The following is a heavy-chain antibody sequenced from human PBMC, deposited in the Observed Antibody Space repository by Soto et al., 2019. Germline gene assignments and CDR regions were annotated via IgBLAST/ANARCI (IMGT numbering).Heavy chain of an antibody. CDR3: AKPNTFTKALEC. V-gene: IGHV3-9*01. CDR1: GFTLDDYA. D-gene: IGHD3-3*01. Sequence: PGVSLRLSCAASGFTLDDYAMHWVRQAPGKGLEWVSGICWNSGSIGYADSVKGRFTISRDNAKNSLYLHMNSLRAQDTALYYFAKPNTFTKALECWDQETLVATSS. CDR2: ICWNSGSI. J-gene: IGHJ4*02.